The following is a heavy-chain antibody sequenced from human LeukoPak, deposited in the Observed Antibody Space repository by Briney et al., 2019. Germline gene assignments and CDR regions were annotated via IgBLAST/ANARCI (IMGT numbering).Heavy chain of an antibody. CDR3: AKFETSGYCSGGSCYATPCNWFDP. CDR2: ISGSGGST. Sequence: GGSLRLSCAASGFTFSSYAMSWVRQAPGKGLEWVSAISGSGGSTYYADSVKGRFTISRDNSKNTLYLQMNSLRAEDTAVYYCAKFETSGYCSGGSCYATPCNWFDPWGQGTLVTVSS. J-gene: IGHJ5*02. D-gene: IGHD2-15*01. V-gene: IGHV3-23*01. CDR1: GFTFSSYA.